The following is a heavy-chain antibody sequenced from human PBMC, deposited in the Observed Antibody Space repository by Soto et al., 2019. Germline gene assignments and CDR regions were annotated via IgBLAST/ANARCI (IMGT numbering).Heavy chain of an antibody. Sequence: SETLSLTCTVSGGSISSYYWSWIRQPPGKGLEWIGYIYYSGSTNYNPSLKSRVTISVDTSKNQFSLKLSSVTAADTAVYYCVRDRYCSSTSCYGSQGDAFDIWGQGTMVTVSS. CDR1: GGSISSYY. CDR2: IYYSGST. J-gene: IGHJ3*02. D-gene: IGHD2-2*01. CDR3: VRDRYCSSTSCYGSQGDAFDI. V-gene: IGHV4-59*01.